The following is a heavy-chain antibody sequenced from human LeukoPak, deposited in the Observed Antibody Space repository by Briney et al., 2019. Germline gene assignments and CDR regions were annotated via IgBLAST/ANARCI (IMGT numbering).Heavy chain of an antibody. D-gene: IGHD5-12*01. CDR2: INHNGNVD. Sequence: GGSLRLSCAASGFTVSSNYMSWVRQAPGKGLEWVASINHNGNVDYYVDSVKGRFTISRDNAKNSLYLQMSNLRAEDTAVYFCARGGGLDVWGQGATVTVSS. CDR3: ARGGGLDV. J-gene: IGHJ6*02. CDR1: GFTVSSNY. V-gene: IGHV3-7*03.